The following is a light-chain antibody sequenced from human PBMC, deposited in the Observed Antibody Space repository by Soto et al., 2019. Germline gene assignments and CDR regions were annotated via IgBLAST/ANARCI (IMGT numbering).Light chain of an antibody. CDR2: KAS. Sequence: DIQMTQSPSTLSASVGDRVTITCRASQSIRSGLAWYQQKPGKAPKLLIYKASSLETGVPSRFRGSRSGTEFTLIISSLQTDDFASYYCQQYVSSSPLTVGQGPNVEIK. CDR3: QQYVSSSPLT. J-gene: IGKJ1*01. V-gene: IGKV1-5*03. CDR1: QSIRSG.